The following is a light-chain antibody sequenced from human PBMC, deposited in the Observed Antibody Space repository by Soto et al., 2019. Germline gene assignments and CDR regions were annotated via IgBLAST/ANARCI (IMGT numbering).Light chain of an antibody. Sequence: QSVLTQPPSASGTPGQRVTISCSGSGSNIGSNTVNWFQQLPGTAPRLLIYRNSQRHSGVPDRFSGSKSGTSASLAISGLQSEDEAEYYCAAWDDSLNGPDVVFGGGTKLTVL. CDR3: AAWDDSLNGPDVV. J-gene: IGLJ2*01. V-gene: IGLV1-44*01. CDR2: RNS. CDR1: GSNIGSNT.